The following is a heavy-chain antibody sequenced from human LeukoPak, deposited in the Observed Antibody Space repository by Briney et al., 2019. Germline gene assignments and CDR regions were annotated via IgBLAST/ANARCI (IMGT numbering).Heavy chain of an antibody. D-gene: IGHD5-18*01. CDR3: ARVRGYSYDSSDFDY. Sequence: SETLSLTCTVSGGSISSYYWSWIRQSPGKRLEWIGYIYYSGNTNYNPSLKSRVTISVDTSKNQFSLKLSSVTAADTAVYYCARVRGYSYDSSDFDYWGQGTLVTVSS. J-gene: IGHJ4*02. CDR1: GGSISSYY. V-gene: IGHV4-59*01. CDR2: IYYSGNT.